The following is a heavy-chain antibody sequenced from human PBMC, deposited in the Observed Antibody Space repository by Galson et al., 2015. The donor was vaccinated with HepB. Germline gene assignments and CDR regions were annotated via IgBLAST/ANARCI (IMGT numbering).Heavy chain of an antibody. Sequence: SETLSLTCTVSGGSITSYYWNWIRQPPGKGPEWIGYTHYSGTTNYNPSLKSRVTISVDTSKNQLSLKVSSVTAADSAVYYCAKGSPTAAVPIDYWGQGTLVTVSS. CDR1: GGSITSYY. V-gene: IGHV4-59*01. D-gene: IGHD6-13*01. CDR2: THYSGTT. CDR3: AKGSPTAAVPIDY. J-gene: IGHJ4*02.